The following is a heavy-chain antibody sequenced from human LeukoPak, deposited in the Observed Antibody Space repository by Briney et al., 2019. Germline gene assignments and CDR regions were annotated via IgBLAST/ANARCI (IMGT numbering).Heavy chain of an antibody. CDR1: GYTLTELS. CDR2: LDPEDGET. V-gene: IGHV1-24*01. CDR3: ARYIPNWGGDCNDGFDI. J-gene: IGHJ3*02. D-gene: IGHD2-21*01. Sequence: GASVKVSCKVSGYTLTELSMHWVRQAPGKGLGWMGGLDPEDGETIYAQKFQGRVTMTEDTSTDTAYMELSSLRSEDTAVCYCARYIPNWGGDCNDGFDIWGQGTMVTVSS.